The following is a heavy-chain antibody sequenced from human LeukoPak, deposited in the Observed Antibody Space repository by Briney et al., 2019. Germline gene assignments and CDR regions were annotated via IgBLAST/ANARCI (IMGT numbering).Heavy chain of an antibody. D-gene: IGHD2-15*01. CDR2: INHSGST. Sequence: SETLSLTCAVYGGSFSGYYWSWIRQPPGKGLEGIGEINHSGSTNYNPSLTSRVTISVDTSKNQSSLKLSSVTAADTAVYYCAREGRSPNIRSPPYYFDYWGQGTLVTVSS. V-gene: IGHV4-34*01. CDR1: GGSFSGYY. J-gene: IGHJ4*02. CDR3: AREGRSPNIRSPPYYFDY.